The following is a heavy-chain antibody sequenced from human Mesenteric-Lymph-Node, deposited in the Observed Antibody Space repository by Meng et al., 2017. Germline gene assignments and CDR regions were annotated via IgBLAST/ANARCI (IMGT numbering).Heavy chain of an antibody. J-gene: IGHJ2*01. Sequence: RRVDAGGGLIQPGGSLRLSCAASGFTVSNNYWGWVRQPPGKGLEWIGSTYYSGSSYYNPSLKSRVTISADTSKNQFSLKLSSVTAADTAVYYCARGRTSGWYWYFDLWGRGTLVTVSS. CDR3: ARGRTSGWYWYFDL. V-gene: IGHV4-39*01. CDR1: GFTVSNNY. CDR2: TYYSGSS. D-gene: IGHD6-19*01.